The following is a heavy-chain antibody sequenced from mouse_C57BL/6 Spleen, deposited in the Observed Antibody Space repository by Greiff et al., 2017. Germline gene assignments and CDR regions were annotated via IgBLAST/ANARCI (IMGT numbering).Heavy chain of an antibody. CDR2: IDPETGGT. Sequence: VQLQQSGAELVRPGASVTLSCKASGYTFTDYEMHWVKQTPVHGLEWIGAIDPETGGTAYTQKFKGKAILTADKSYSTAYMELRSLTSEDSAVYYCTRPRTTGAMDYWGQGTSVTVSS. CDR1: GYTFTDYE. V-gene: IGHV1-15*01. CDR3: TRPRTTGAMDY. D-gene: IGHD2-12*01. J-gene: IGHJ4*01.